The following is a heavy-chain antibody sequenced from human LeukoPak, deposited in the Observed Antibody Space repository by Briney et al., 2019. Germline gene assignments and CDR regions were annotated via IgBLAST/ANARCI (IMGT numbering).Heavy chain of an antibody. V-gene: IGHV4-59*01. D-gene: IGHD3-10*01. Sequence: SETLSLTCTVSGGSISSYYWSWIRQPPGKGLEWIGYIYYSGSTNYNPSLKSRVTISVDTSKNQFSLKLSSVTAADTAVYYWARDQKGWYNSGRGYYYMDVWGKGTTVTISS. J-gene: IGHJ6*03. CDR1: GGSISSYY. CDR3: ARDQKGWYNSGRGYYYMDV. CDR2: IYYSGST.